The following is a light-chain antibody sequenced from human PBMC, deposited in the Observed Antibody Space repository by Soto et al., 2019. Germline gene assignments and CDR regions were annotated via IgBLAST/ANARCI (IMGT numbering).Light chain of an antibody. CDR1: QSISSR. V-gene: IGKV1-5*03. CDR3: QQYNSYSPVT. CDR2: KAS. Sequence: DIQMTQSPSTLSASVGDRVTITCRASQSISSRLAWYQQKPGKAPKLLIYKASSLESGVPSRYSGSGSGTEFTLTISSLQPDDFATYYCQQYNSYSPVTFGGGTKVEI. J-gene: IGKJ4*01.